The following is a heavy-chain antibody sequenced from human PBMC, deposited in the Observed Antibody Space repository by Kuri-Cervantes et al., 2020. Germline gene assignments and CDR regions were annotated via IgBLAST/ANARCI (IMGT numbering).Heavy chain of an antibody. Sequence: ESLKISCAASGFTFSSYSMNWVRQAPGKGLEWIGYIYYSGSTNYNPSLKSRVTISVDTSKNQFSLKLSSVTAEDTAVYYCAKGPRRDGSMDVWGKGTTVTVSS. D-gene: IGHD5-24*01. V-gene: IGHV4-59*01. CDR3: AKGPRRDGSMDV. CDR1: GFTFSSYS. J-gene: IGHJ6*03. CDR2: IYYSGST.